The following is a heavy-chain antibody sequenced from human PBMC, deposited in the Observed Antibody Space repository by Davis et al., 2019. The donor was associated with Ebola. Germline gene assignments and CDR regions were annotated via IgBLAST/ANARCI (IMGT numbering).Heavy chain of an antibody. CDR1: GYTFTSYY. V-gene: IGHV1-46*01. CDR3: ARLSIAARLGGYYYYGMDV. CDR2: INPSGGST. Sequence: ASVKVSCKASGYTFTSYYMHWVRQAPGQGLEWMGIINPSGGSTSYAQKFQGRVTMTRDTSTSTVYMELSSLRSEDTAVYYCARLSIAARLGGYYYYGMDVWGQGTTVTVSS. D-gene: IGHD6-6*01. J-gene: IGHJ6*02.